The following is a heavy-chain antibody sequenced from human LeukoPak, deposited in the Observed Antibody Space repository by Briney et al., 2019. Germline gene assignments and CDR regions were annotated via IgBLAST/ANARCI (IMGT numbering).Heavy chain of an antibody. V-gene: IGHV3-48*02. CDR2: ITSNSGAI. Sequence: PGGSLRLSCAASGFTFSFYSMNWVRQAPGKGLEGISYITSNSGAIYYADSVKGRFIISRDNAKNSLSLQMNSLRDEDTAIYYCARSVEGHFDYWGQGTLVTVSS. CDR1: GFTFSFYS. CDR3: ARSVEGHFDY. J-gene: IGHJ4*02. D-gene: IGHD2-21*01.